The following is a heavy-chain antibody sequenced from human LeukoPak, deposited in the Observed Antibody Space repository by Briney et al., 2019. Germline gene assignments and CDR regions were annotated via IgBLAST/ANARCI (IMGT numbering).Heavy chain of an antibody. J-gene: IGHJ4*02. CDR2: IYDSGNT. D-gene: IGHD6-19*01. CDR3: ARETSLTGYASGLGFNY. V-gene: IGHV4-59*02. Sequence: SETLSLTCTVSGGSVSSWYWSWIRQPPGKGLERIGYIYDSGNTNYNPSLKSRVTISIDTSKNQFSLRLTSVTAADTATYYCARETSLTGYASGLGFNYWGQGILVTVSS. CDR1: GGSVSSWY.